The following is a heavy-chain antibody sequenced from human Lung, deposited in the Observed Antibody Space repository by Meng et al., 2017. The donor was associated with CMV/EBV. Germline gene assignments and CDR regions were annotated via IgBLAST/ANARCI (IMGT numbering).Heavy chain of an antibody. V-gene: IGHV4-61*02. Sequence: QVQWQESGPGLVKPSQTLSLTCTVSGDSISSDSSYWTWIRQPAGKGLEWIGRIYSSGRTNYDPSLRSRVSISVDASKNQFSLKLKSVTAADAAIYYCARGYHLLYYFDYWGQGTLVTVSS. D-gene: IGHD2-2*02. J-gene: IGHJ4*02. CDR3: ARGYHLLYYFDY. CDR1: GDSISSDSSY. CDR2: IYSSGRT.